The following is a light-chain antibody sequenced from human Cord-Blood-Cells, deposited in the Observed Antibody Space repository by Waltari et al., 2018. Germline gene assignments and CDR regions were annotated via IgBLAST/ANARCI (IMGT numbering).Light chain of an antibody. CDR1: QSVSSSY. CDR2: GAS. CDR3: QQYGSSHLT. Sequence: DIVFTQSPGTRSLSPGERATLSCRASQSVSSSYLAWYQQKPGQAPRLLIYGASSRATGIPDRFSGSGSGTDFTLTISRLEPEDFAVYYCQQYGSSHLTFGGGTKVEIK. J-gene: IGKJ4*01. V-gene: IGKV3-20*01.